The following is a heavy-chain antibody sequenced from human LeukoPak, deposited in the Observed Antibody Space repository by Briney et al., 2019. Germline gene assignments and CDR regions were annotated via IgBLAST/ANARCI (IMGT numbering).Heavy chain of an antibody. CDR1: GFTFNNAW. D-gene: IGHD4-17*01. V-gene: IGHV3-15*01. CDR2: IKSKIDGGTT. Sequence: GGSLRLSRAASGFTFNNAWMTWVRQAPRKRLEWVGRIKSKIDGGTTDYTAPVKGRFTISRDDSKNMVYLQMNSLRAEDTAVYHCVKISTVTANFDYWGQGTLVAVSS. J-gene: IGHJ4*02. CDR3: VKISTVTANFDY.